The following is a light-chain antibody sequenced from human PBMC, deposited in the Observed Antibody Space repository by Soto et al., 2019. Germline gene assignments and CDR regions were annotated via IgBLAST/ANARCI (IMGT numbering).Light chain of an antibody. CDR2: GVS. CDR1: HRVSSY. CDR3: QQYNNWPLT. V-gene: IGKV3-15*01. J-gene: IGKJ4*01. Sequence: EIVMTQSPATLSLSPGESATLSVIASHRVSSYLAWYQQKPGQAPRLLIYGVSTRANGVPARFSGSGSGTVFTLTISSLQSEDFAVYYCQQYNNWPLTFGGGTKVDIK.